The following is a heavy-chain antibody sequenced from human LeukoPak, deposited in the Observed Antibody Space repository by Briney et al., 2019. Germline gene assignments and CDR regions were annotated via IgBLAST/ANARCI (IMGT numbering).Heavy chain of an antibody. CDR3: AAGIPFGYMDV. CDR1: GFTFSSYW. CDR2: IKQDGSEK. D-gene: IGHD6-13*01. J-gene: IGHJ6*03. Sequence: GGSLRLSCAASGFTFSSYWMSWVRQAPGKGLEWVANIKQDGSEKYYVDSVKGRFTISRDNAKNSLYLQMNSLRAEDTAVYYCAAGIPFGYMDVWGKGTTVTVSS. V-gene: IGHV3-7*01.